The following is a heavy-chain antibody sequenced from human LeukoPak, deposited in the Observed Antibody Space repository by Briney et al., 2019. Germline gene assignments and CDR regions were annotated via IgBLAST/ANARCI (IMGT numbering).Heavy chain of an antibody. CDR1: GFTFSNYW. V-gene: IGHV3-74*01. J-gene: IGHJ4*02. CDR3: ARGEYTYGLD. CDR2: INRDGSST. Sequence: GGSLRLSCAASGFTFSNYWMHWVRHVPGKGLVWVSRINRDGSSTSYSNSVKGRFTISRDNPKNTLHLQMNSLRVDDTAVYYCARGEYTYGLDWGQGTLVTVSS. D-gene: IGHD3-16*01.